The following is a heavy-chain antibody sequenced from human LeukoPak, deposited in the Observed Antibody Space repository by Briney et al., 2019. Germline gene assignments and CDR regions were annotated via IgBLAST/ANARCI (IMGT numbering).Heavy chain of an antibody. Sequence: GGSLRLSCAASGFTFSSYGMHWVRQAPGKGLEWVAFIRNDGSNKYYADSVKGRFTIVRDNSKNTLYLQMNSLKTEDTAVYYCTRDDFWSGYQGGYWGQGTLVTVSS. D-gene: IGHD3-3*01. J-gene: IGHJ4*02. CDR2: IRNDGSNK. CDR1: GFTFSSYG. V-gene: IGHV3-30*02. CDR3: TRDDFWSGYQGGY.